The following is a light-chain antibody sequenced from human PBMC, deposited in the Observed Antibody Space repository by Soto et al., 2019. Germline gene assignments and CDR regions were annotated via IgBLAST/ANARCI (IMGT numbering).Light chain of an antibody. Sequence: QAVVTQPPSASGTPGQTIVISCSGGTSNIGSHTVNWFQQLPGTDPRLLIYSNTQRPSGVPDRFSGSKSGTSASLAINGLQSQYEGDYYCAAWDDSLNGVVFGGGTKVTVL. CDR1: TSNIGSHT. V-gene: IGLV1-44*01. CDR3: AAWDDSLNGVV. CDR2: SNT. J-gene: IGLJ2*01.